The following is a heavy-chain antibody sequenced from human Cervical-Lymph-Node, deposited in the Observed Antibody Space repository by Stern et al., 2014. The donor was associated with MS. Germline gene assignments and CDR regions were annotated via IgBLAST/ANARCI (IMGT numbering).Heavy chain of an antibody. CDR2: IYHSGST. Sequence: QVQLVQSGPGLVKPSGTLSLTCAVSGGSISSSNWWSWVRQPPGKGLEWXGEIYHSGSTNYNPSLKSRVTISVDKSKNQFSLKLSSGTAADTAVYYCAREGYSSSYDAFDIWGQGTMVTVSS. J-gene: IGHJ3*02. CDR3: AREGYSSSYDAFDI. D-gene: IGHD6-6*01. CDR1: GGSISSSNW. V-gene: IGHV4-4*02.